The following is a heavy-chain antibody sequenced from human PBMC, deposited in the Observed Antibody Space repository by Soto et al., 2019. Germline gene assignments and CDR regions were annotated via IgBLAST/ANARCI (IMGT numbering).Heavy chain of an antibody. CDR3: ARETPGGSAAADF. CDR2: ISTSGSTI. CDR1: GFTFRSYE. D-gene: IGHD6-13*01. Sequence: GGSLRLSCAGSGFTFRSYEMNWVRQAPGKGLEWVAYISTSGSTIYYADSVKGRFTISRDNAKDSLSLQMNSLRVEDTAVYYCARETPGGSAAADFCGQGTLVTVSS. J-gene: IGHJ4*02. V-gene: IGHV3-48*03.